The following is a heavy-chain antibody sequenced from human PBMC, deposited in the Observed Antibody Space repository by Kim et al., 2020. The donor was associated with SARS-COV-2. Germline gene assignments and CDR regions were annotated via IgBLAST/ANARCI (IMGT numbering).Heavy chain of an antibody. CDR1: GGTFSSYA. CDR2: IIPIFGTA. Sequence: SVKVSCKASGGTFSSYAISWVRQAPGQGLEWMGGIIPIFGTANYAQKFQGRVTITADESTSTAYMELSSLRSEDTAVYYCARSMVRGSDAFDIWGQGTMVTVSS. CDR3: ARSMVRGSDAFDI. J-gene: IGHJ3*02. D-gene: IGHD3-10*01. V-gene: IGHV1-69*13.